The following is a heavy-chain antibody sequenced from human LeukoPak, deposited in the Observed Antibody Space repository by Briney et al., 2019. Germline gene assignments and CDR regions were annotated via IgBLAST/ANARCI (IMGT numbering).Heavy chain of an antibody. D-gene: IGHD3-3*01. J-gene: IGHJ4*02. V-gene: IGHV3-23*01. CDR1: GFTFSSYA. Sequence: SGGSLRLSCAASGFTFSSYAMSWVRQAPGKGLEWVSAISGSGGSTYYADSVKGRFTISRDNSKNTLYLQMNSLRAEDTAVYYCAKDPSFWSGYAYTFDYWGQGTLITVSS. CDR3: AKDPSFWSGYAYTFDY. CDR2: ISGSGGST.